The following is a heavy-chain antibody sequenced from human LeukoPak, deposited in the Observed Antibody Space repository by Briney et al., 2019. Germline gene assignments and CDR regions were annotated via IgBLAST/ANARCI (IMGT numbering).Heavy chain of an antibody. CDR1: GFTFSSYA. CDR2: ISYDGSNK. D-gene: IGHD3-10*01. J-gene: IGHJ4*02. Sequence: PGRSLRLSCAASGFTFSSYAMHWVRQAPGKGLEWVAVISYDGSNKYYADSVKGRFTISRDNFKNTLYLQMNSLRAEDTAVYYCARASIPYYYGSGNPSYWGQGTLVTVSS. CDR3: ARASIPYYYGSGNPSY. V-gene: IGHV3-30-3*01.